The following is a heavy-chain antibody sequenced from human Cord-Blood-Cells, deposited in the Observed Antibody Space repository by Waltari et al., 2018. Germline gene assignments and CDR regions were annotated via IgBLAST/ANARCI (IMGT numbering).Heavy chain of an antibody. CDR2: LSPIFGTR. CDR1: GGTFSSYA. Sequence: QVQLVQSGAEVKKPGSSVKVSCKASGGTFSSYAISWVRQAPGNGREWRGGLSPIFGTRTCAQKFQGRVTISADESTSAAYRERSSLRSEDTAVYYCAGALQEAGPTSSAYYFDYWGQGTLVTVSS. V-gene: IGHV1-69*01. CDR3: AGALQEAGPTSSAYYFDY. J-gene: IGHJ4*02. D-gene: IGHD6-6*01.